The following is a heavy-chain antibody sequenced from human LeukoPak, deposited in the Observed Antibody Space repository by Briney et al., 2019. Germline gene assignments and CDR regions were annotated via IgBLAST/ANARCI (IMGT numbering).Heavy chain of an antibody. CDR1: GFTFVNYG. CDR3: ARHSPGGSGSYYYLFDY. V-gene: IGHV3-66*04. D-gene: IGHD3-10*01. CDR2: IYSGGST. J-gene: IGHJ4*02. Sequence: GGSLRLSCAASGFTFVNYGMSWVRQAPGKGLEWVSVIYSGGSTYYADSVKGRFTISRDNSKNTLYLQMNSLRAEDTAVYYCARHSPGGSGSYYYLFDYWGQGTLVTVSS.